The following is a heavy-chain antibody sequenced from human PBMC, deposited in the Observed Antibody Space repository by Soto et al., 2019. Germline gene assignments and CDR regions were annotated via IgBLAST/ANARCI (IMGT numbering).Heavy chain of an antibody. D-gene: IGHD2-21*02. CDR3: ARDGAGMTALGIDY. J-gene: IGHJ4*02. V-gene: IGHV4-61*08. CDR2: IFHTGNA. CDR1: GGSITGVSY. Sequence: SETLSLTCTVSGGSITGVSYWGWIRQPPGLGLQWLGYIFHTGNAVYNPSLKSRVTLSVDPSKNQFSLNLTSVTAADTAVYYCARDGAGMTALGIDYWGRGTLVTVS.